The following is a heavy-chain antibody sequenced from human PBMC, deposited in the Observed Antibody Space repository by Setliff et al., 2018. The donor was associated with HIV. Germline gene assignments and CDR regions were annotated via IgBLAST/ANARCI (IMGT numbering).Heavy chain of an antibody. CDR3: ARDSNAPYFQY. CDR1: GGSISTYY. D-gene: IGHD1-1*01. Sequence: LSLTCTVSGGSISTYYWSWIRQPPGKGLEWIGYISYSGSTNYNPSLKSRVTLSVKTSKNQFSLKLNSVTAADTAVYYCARDSNAPYFQYWGQGTLVTV. J-gene: IGHJ1*01. CDR2: ISYSGST. V-gene: IGHV4-59*01.